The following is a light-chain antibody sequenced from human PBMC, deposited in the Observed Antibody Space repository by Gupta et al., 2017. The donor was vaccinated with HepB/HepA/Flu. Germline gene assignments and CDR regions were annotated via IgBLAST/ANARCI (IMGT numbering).Light chain of an antibody. CDR2: AAS. CDR1: QSVTSNY. V-gene: IGKV3-20*01. Sequence: IGLRQSPPPLSLPPGEKATLSCRASQSVTSNYLAWYQHKGGPAPKLLIYAASRRDTGIPERFSGSGSGTEFTLTISRLQPDDFASYYWQQYDRIPYTFGQGTKVEIK. CDR3: QQYDRIPYT. J-gene: IGKJ2*01.